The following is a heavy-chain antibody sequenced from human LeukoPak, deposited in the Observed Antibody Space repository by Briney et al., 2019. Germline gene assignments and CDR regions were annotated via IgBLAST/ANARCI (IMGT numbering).Heavy chain of an antibody. V-gene: IGHV4-4*09. Sequence: PSETLSLTCTVSGSISGYYWSWIRQPPGKGLEWIGYIYTSGSTNYNPSLESRVTISVDTSKNQFSLDLSSVTAADTAVYYCARQNCTSTSCLTKNAFDIWGQGTMVTVSS. J-gene: IGHJ3*02. CDR3: ARQNCTSTSCLTKNAFDI. D-gene: IGHD2-2*01. CDR1: GSISGYY. CDR2: IYTSGST.